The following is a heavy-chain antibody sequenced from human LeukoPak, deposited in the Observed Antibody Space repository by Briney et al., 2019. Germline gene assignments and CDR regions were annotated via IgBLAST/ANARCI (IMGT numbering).Heavy chain of an antibody. J-gene: IGHJ4*02. CDR1: GFTFSSYA. Sequence: GGSLRLSCAASGFTFSSYAMSWVRQAPGKGLEWVTFIGYDGKKKFYADSVKGRITISRDNSKNTVYLEMSSLRPDDTAFYYCAKEGTLELFDHWGQGTLLTVSS. V-gene: IGHV3-30*02. D-gene: IGHD1-26*01. CDR2: IGYDGKKK. CDR3: AKEGTLELFDH.